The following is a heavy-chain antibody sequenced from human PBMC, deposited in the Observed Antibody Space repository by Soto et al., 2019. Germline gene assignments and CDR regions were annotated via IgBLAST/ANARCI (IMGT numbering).Heavy chain of an antibody. CDR2: ISYDGSNK. J-gene: IGHJ4*02. D-gene: IGHD5-12*01. V-gene: IGHV3-30-3*01. CDR3: ARGGGVGYVLELYYFDY. CDR1: GFTFSSYA. Sequence: GGSLRLSCAASGFTFSSYALHWVRQAPGKGLEWVAVISYDGSNKYYADSVRGRFTISRDNSKNTLYLQMNSLRAEDTAMYYCARGGGVGYVLELYYFDYWGQGTLVTDSS.